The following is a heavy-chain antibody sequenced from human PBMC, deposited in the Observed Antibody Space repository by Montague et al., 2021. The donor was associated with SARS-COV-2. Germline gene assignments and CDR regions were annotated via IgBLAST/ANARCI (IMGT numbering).Heavy chain of an antibody. J-gene: IGHJ6*02. V-gene: IGHV4-59*01. CDR2: IDYSGST. CDR1: GGSISGSY. D-gene: IGHD2-8*01. Sequence: SETLSLTCTVSGGSISGSYWSWIRQPPGKGLEWIGYIDYSGSTKYNPSLESRVAVSVDRSNNQVSLKLTSVTAADTAVYYCARLLRSCTNGVCRTYYYYALDVWGQGTTVTVSS. CDR3: ARLLRSCTNGVCRTYYYYALDV.